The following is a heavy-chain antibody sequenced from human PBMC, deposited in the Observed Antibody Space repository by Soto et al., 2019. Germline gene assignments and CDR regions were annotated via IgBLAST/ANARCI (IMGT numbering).Heavy chain of an antibody. Sequence: ASVKVCCKASRYTFTSCGMSWVRQAPGQGLEWMGWISAYNGNTNYAQKLQGRVTMTTDTSTSTAYMELRSLRSDDTAVYYCARTGYNWNDEVRWLDLWGKGTPVTVSS. CDR2: ISAYNGNT. CDR1: RYTFTSCG. CDR3: ARTGYNWNDEVRWLDL. V-gene: IGHV1-18*01. D-gene: IGHD1-1*01. J-gene: IGHJ5*02.